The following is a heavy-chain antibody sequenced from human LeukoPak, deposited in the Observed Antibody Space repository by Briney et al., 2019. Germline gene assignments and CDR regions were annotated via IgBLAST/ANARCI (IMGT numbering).Heavy chain of an antibody. CDR1: GFTFSSYD. J-gene: IGHJ6*02. CDR2: IGTAGDP. Sequence: GGSLRLSCVASGFTFSSYDMHWVRQAPGKGLEWVSAIGTAGDPYYPGSVKGRFTISRENAKNSLYLQMNSLRAGDTAVYYCARGIAAAGKDYYGMDVWGQGTTVTVSS. V-gene: IGHV3-13*05. CDR3: ARGIAAAGKDYYGMDV. D-gene: IGHD6-13*01.